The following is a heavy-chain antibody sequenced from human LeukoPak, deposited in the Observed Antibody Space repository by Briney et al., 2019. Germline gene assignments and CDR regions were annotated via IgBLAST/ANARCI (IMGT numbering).Heavy chain of an antibody. CDR3: ARAGSYSPLDY. D-gene: IGHD1-26*01. CDR1: GFTFDDYA. Sequence: GRSLRLSCAASGFTFDDYAMHWVRQAPGKGLEWVSGISWNSGSIGYADSVKGRFTISRDNAKNSLYLQMNSLKTEDTAVYYCARAGSYSPLDYWGQGTLVTVSS. CDR2: ISWNSGSI. J-gene: IGHJ4*02. V-gene: IGHV3-9*01.